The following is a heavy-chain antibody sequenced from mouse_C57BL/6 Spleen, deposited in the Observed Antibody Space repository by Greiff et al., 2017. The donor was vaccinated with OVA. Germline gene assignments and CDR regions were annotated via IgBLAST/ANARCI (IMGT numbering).Heavy chain of an antibody. CDR3: AKVYYGSSYRFAY. CDR1: GYSITSDY. D-gene: IGHD1-1*01. V-gene: IGHV3-8*01. Sequence: EVQLKESGPGLAKPSQTLSLTCSVTGYSITSDYWNWIRKFPGNKLEYMGYISYSGSTYYNPSLKSRISITRDTSKNQYYLQLNSVTTEDTATYYCAKVYYGSSYRFAYWGQGTLVTVSA. CDR2: ISYSGST. J-gene: IGHJ3*01.